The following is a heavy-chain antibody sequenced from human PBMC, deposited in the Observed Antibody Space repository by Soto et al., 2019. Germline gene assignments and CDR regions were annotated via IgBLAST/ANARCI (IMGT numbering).Heavy chain of an antibody. V-gene: IGHV4-30-2*01. Sequence: LSLTCAVSGGSISSGGYSWSWIRQPPGKGLEWIGYIHHSGSTYYNPSLKSRVTISVDRSKNQFSLKLSSVTAADTAVYYCARARLGYCSGGSCPYNWFDPWGQGTLVTVSS. J-gene: IGHJ5*02. CDR2: IHHSGST. CDR3: ARARLGYCSGGSCPYNWFDP. D-gene: IGHD2-15*01. CDR1: GGSISSGGYS.